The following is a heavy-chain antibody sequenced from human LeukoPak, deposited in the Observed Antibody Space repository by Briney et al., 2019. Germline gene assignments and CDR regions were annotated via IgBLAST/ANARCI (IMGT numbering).Heavy chain of an antibody. V-gene: IGHV3-11*01. J-gene: IGHJ4*02. CDR2: ISSSGSTI. D-gene: IGHD3-22*01. CDR1: GFTFSDYY. CDR3: ARALTYYYDSSGYY. Sequence: GGSLRLSCAASGFTFSDYYMSWIRQAPGKGLEWVSYISSSGSTIYYADSVKGRFTISRDNAKNSLYLQMNSLRGEDTAVYYCARALTYYYDSSGYYWGQGTLVTVSS.